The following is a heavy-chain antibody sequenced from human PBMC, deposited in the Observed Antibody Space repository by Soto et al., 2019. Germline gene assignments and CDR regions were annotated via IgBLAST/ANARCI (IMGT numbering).Heavy chain of an antibody. CDR1: GFIFNNYW. CDR2: VNSDGSTT. V-gene: IGHV3-74*01. D-gene: IGHD3-3*01. CDR3: ARGKYCDFSTGYSTFDP. Sequence: EVQLVESGGGLVQPGGSMRLSCAASGFIFNNYWMHCVRQVPGTGLVWVSRVNSDGSTTNYAASVKGRFTISKDNAKNSLFLQTNILRVEVTAVYYCARGKYCDFSTGYSTFDPWGQGVPVTVAS. J-gene: IGHJ5*02.